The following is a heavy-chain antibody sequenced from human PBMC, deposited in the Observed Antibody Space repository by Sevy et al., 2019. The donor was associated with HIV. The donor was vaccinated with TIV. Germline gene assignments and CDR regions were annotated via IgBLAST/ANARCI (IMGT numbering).Heavy chain of an antibody. V-gene: IGHV3-30-3*01. CDR3: ARATHVDTAIHWFDP. D-gene: IGHD5-18*01. Sequence: GGSLRLSCAASGFTFSSYAMHWVRQAPGKGLEWVAVISYDGSNKYYADSVKGRFTTSREYSKNTLYLQMTSLAAEATAVYYCARATHVDTAIHWFDPWGQGTLVTVSS. J-gene: IGHJ5*02. CDR1: GFTFSSYA. CDR2: ISYDGSNK.